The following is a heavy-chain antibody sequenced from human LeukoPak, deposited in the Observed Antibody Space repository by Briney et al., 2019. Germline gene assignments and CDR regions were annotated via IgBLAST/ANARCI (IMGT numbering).Heavy chain of an antibody. Sequence: PSETLSLTCTVSGGSISSSSYYWGWIRQPPGKGLEWIGSIYYSGSTYYNPSLKSRVTISVDTSKNQFSLKLSSVTAADTAVYYCARARGYYYGSGSPTLFDYWGQGTLVTVSS. D-gene: IGHD3-10*01. CDR3: ARARGYYYGSGSPTLFDY. CDR2: IYYSGST. CDR1: GGSISSSSYY. V-gene: IGHV4-39*07. J-gene: IGHJ4*02.